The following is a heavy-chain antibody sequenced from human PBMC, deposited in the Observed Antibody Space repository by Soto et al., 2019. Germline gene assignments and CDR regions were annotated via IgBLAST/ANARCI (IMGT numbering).Heavy chain of an antibody. D-gene: IGHD1-1*01. Sequence: QVQLQQSGPGLVKHSETLSLTCSVSSGPTSSHNWGWIRQTPGRGLEWIGYVYSTGGTSYNPSLNXXAXXSADTSTNHISLTLTSVTAADTAVYYCVRQGIGNLHGLVDVWGQGTTVRVSS. J-gene: IGHJ6*02. CDR1: SGPTSSHN. CDR3: VRQGIGNLHGLVDV. CDR2: VYSTGGT. V-gene: IGHV4-59*08.